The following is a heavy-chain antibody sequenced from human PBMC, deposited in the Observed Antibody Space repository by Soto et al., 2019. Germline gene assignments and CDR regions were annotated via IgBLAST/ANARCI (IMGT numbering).Heavy chain of an antibody. V-gene: IGHV3-21*01. CDR3: ARFVRGEDGMDV. CDR1: GFTFSSYS. Sequence: EVQLVESGGGLVKPGGSLRLSCAASGFTFSSYSMNWVRQAPGKGLEWVSSISSSSSYIYYADSVKGRFTISRDNAKNSLYLQMNSLRAEDTAVYYCARFVRGEDGMDVWGQGTTVTVSS. J-gene: IGHJ6*02. CDR2: ISSSSSYI. D-gene: IGHD3-16*01.